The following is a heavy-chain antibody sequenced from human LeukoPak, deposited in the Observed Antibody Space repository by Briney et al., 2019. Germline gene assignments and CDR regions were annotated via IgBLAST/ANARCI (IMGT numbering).Heavy chain of an antibody. V-gene: IGHV1-18*04. CDR1: GYTFTGYY. CDR3: ARDLVVVTATPSADAFDI. J-gene: IGHJ3*02. CDR2: ISAYNGNT. Sequence: ASVKVSCKASGYTFTGYYMHWVRQAPGQGLEWMGWISAYNGNTNYAHKLQGRVTMTTDTSTSTAYMELRSLRSDDTAVYYCARDLVVVTATPSADAFDIWGQGTMVTVSS. D-gene: IGHD2-21*02.